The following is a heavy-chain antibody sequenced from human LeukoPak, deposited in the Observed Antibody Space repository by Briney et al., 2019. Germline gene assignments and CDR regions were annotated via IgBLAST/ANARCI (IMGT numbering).Heavy chain of an antibody. CDR1: GFTFSSYA. D-gene: IGHD3-22*01. J-gene: IGHJ5*01. Sequence: GGSLRLSCAASGFTFSSYAMSWVRRAPGKGLEWVANINQDGSETYYVGSVRGRFTISRDNAKNSLYLQMNSLRAEDTAVYYCARKTSSGPFDSWGQGTLVTVSS. CDR2: INQDGSET. V-gene: IGHV3-7*03. CDR3: ARKTSSGPFDS.